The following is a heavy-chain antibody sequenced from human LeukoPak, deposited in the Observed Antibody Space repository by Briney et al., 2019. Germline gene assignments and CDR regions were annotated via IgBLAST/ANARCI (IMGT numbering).Heavy chain of an antibody. CDR2: ISSSSIYR. Sequence: PGGSLRLSCAASGLTVSNYTMGWVRQAPGKGLEWVSSISSSSIYRYFADSVQGRFTISRDNAKKSVLLQMNSLRAEDTAVYYCARACGGDCSLRAFDIWGQGTMVTVSS. J-gene: IGHJ3*02. CDR3: ARACGGDCSLRAFDI. CDR1: GLTVSNYT. D-gene: IGHD2-21*02. V-gene: IGHV3-21*01.